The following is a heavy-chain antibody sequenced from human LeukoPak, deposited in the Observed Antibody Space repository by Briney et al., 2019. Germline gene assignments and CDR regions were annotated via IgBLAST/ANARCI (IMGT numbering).Heavy chain of an antibody. CDR1: GFTFSSYG. J-gene: IGHJ1*01. CDR3: AKDDSSGYYYFQH. CDR2: ISGSGGST. Sequence: GGSLRLSCAASGFTFSSYGMSWVRQAPGKGLEWVSAISGSGGSTYYADSVKGRFTISRDNSKNTLYLQMNSLRAEDTAVYYCAKDDSSGYYYFQHWGQGTLVTVSS. V-gene: IGHV3-23*01. D-gene: IGHD3-22*01.